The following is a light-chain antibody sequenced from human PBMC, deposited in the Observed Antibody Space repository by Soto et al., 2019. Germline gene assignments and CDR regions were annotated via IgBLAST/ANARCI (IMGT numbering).Light chain of an antibody. Sequence: EIVLTQSPGTLSLSQGERVTISCRASQSISSSYLAWYQQKPDQAPRLLIYGASRTATGHADMFSGRGCGTDFTLTISILDPEDCAVYYCQQYSGSPWTFGQGTKVEIK. V-gene: IGKV3-20*01. CDR3: QQYSGSPWT. CDR2: GAS. J-gene: IGKJ1*01. CDR1: QSISSSY.